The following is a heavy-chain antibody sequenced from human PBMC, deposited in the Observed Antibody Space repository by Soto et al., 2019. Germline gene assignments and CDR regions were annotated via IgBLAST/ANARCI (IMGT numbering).Heavy chain of an antibody. CDR2: INPNSGVT. J-gene: IGHJ6*02. D-gene: IGHD3-3*01. V-gene: IGHV1-2*02. CDR1: GYTFTDYY. CDR3: TRVKGQFYDFWRGPYGMDV. Sequence: GASVKVSCKASGYTFTDYYIHWVRQAPGQGLEWMGWINPNSGVTDYAQNFQGRVTMTRDTSISTTYMELTRLTSDDSAVYYCTRVKGQFYDFWRGPYGMDVWGQGTTVTVSS.